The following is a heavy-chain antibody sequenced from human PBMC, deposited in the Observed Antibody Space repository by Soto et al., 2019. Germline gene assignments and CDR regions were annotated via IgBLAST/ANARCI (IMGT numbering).Heavy chain of an antibody. CDR2: INHSGST. D-gene: IGHD3-10*01. V-gene: IGHV4-34*01. CDR1: GGSFSGYY. J-gene: IGHJ4*02. CDR3: ARLKWFGELTFDY. Sequence: SETLSLTCAVYGGSFSGYYWSWIRQPPGKGLEWIGEINHSGSTNYNPSLKSRVTISVDTSKNQFSLKPSSVTAADTAVYYCARLKWFGELTFDYWGQGTLVTVSS.